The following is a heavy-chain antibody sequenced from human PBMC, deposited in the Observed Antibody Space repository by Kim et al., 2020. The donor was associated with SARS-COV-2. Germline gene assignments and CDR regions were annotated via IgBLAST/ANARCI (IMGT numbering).Heavy chain of an antibody. J-gene: IGHJ4*02. CDR3: ARAGECGDYPDY. CDR1: GGSISSYY. V-gene: IGHV4-59*01. Sequence: SETLSLTCTVSGGSISSYYWSWIRQPPGKGLEWIGYIYYSANTNYNPSLKSRVTISVDTAKNQFSLKLSSVTAADTAVYYCARAGECGDYPDYWGQGPLVTVSS. CDR2: IYYSANT. D-gene: IGHD7-27*01.